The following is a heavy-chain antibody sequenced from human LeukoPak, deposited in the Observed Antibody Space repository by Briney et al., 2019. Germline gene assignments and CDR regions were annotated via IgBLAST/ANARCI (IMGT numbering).Heavy chain of an antibody. CDR2: IIPILGIA. J-gene: IGHJ4*02. V-gene: IGHV1-69*04. D-gene: IGHD2-15*01. CDR3: AREGYCSGGSCYGRYYFDY. CDR1: GGTFSSYA. Sequence: GASVKVSCKASGGTFSSYAISWVRQAPGQGLEWMGRIIPILGIANYAQKFQGRVTITADKSTRTAYMELSSLRSEDTAVYYCAREGYCSGGSCYGRYYFDYWGQGTLVTVSS.